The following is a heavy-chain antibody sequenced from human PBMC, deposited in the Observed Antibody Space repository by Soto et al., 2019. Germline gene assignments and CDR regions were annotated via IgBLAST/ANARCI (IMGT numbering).Heavy chain of an antibody. CDR3: ARVAFQAFDY. CDR2: INPSDGGT. CDR1: GYTLSRYH. V-gene: IGHV1-46*01. J-gene: IGHJ4*02. Sequence: ASVKVSCKASGYTLSRYHMHWVRQAPGQGLEWMGVINPSDGGTGYAQNFQGRVTMTRDTSTSTVYVELSSLRSEDTAVYYCARVAFQAFDYWGQGTLVTVSS.